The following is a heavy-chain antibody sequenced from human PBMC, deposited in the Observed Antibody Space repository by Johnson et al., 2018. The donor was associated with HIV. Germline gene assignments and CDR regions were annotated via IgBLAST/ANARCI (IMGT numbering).Heavy chain of an antibody. CDR2: IGTAGDT. Sequence: VHLVESGGGVVQPGRSLRLSCAASEFTFGSFTMHWVRQATGKGLEWVSAIGTAGDTSYPGSVKGRVTISRENAKNSLYLQMNSLRAGDTAVYYCARGSSYYYDSSGSDAFDICGQGTMVTVSS. V-gene: IGHV3-13*01. J-gene: IGHJ3*02. CDR3: ARGSSYYYDSSGSDAFDI. CDR1: EFTFGSFT. D-gene: IGHD3-22*01.